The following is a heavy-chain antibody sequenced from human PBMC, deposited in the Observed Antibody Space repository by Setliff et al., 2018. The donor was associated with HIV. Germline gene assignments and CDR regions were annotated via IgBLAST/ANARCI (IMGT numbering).Heavy chain of an antibody. Sequence: SETLSLTCAVYGGSFSGYYWTWVRQSPGKGLEWIGEIYHSGSTHYNPPLQSRVTMSVDTSQNQVSLDLDSVTAADTAVYYCARKEVIGPSRLYYYLDLWGRGTLVTVSS. J-gene: IGHJ2*01. CDR3: ARKEVIGPSRLYYYLDL. CDR2: IYHSGST. D-gene: IGHD1-26*01. CDR1: GGSFSGYY. V-gene: IGHV4-34*01.